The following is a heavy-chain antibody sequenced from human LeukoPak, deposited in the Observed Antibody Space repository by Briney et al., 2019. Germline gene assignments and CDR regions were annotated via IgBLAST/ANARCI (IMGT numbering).Heavy chain of an antibody. Sequence: GGSLRLSCAASGFTFSDYYMSWIRQAPGKGLEWVSYISSSGSTIYYADSVKGRFTISRDNAKSSLYLQMNSLRAEDTAVYYRARSAAKDYYMDVWGKGTTVTVSS. CDR2: ISSSGSTI. J-gene: IGHJ6*03. D-gene: IGHD2-2*01. CDR1: GFTFSDYY. CDR3: ARSAAKDYYMDV. V-gene: IGHV3-11*04.